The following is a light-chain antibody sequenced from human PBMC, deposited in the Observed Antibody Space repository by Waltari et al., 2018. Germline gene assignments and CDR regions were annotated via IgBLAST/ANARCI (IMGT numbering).Light chain of an antibody. CDR3: QQYGTSPTWT. Sequence: EIVLTQSPDTLSLSPGERANLSCRASQSGSGSYLAWYQQKPGQAPRLLISDASSRATDTPDRFSGSGSGTDFTLTISRLEPEDFAVYYCQQYGTSPTWTFGQGTKVEIK. V-gene: IGKV3-20*01. CDR1: QSGSGSY. J-gene: IGKJ1*01. CDR2: DAS.